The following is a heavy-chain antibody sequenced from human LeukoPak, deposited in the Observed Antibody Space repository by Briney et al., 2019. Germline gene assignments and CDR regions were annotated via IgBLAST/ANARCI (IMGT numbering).Heavy chain of an antibody. Sequence: ASVTVSCKASGYTFTSYGISWVRQAPGQGLERMGWISVYNGNTNYAQKLQGRVTMTTDTSTSTAYMELRSLRSDDTAVYYCARDRINWNYYFDYWGQGTLVTVSS. CDR3: ARDRINWNYYFDY. D-gene: IGHD1-7*01. CDR1: GYTFTSYG. CDR2: ISVYNGNT. V-gene: IGHV1-18*01. J-gene: IGHJ4*02.